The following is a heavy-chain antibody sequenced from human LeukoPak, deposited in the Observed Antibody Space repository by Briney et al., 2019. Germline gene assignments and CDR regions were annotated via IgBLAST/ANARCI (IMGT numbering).Heavy chain of an antibody. CDR1: GDSFSTYY. D-gene: IGHD6-13*01. J-gene: IGHJ4*02. Sequence: PSETLSLTCTVSGDSFSTYYWNWLRQPPGKGLEWIGYIYYSETTKYNPSLKSRVTISVDTSKNQFSLKLTFVTAADTAVYYCARAGGYTSSWSLWGQGTLVTVSS. V-gene: IGHV4-59*01. CDR2: IYYSETT. CDR3: ARAGGYTSSWSL.